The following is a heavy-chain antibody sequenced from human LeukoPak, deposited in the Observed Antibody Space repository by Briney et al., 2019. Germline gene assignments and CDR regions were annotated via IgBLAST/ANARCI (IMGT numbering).Heavy chain of an antibody. Sequence: GGSLRLSCAASGFTFDDYGMSWVRQAPGKGLEWVSGINWNGGSTTYADSVKGRFTISRHNAKRSLYLQMNSLRAEDTAVYYCARDLGGYGDYGTNFDYWGQGTLVTVSS. CDR3: ARDLGGYGDYGTNFDY. CDR1: GFTFDDYG. V-gene: IGHV3-20*04. D-gene: IGHD4-17*01. J-gene: IGHJ4*02. CDR2: INWNGGST.